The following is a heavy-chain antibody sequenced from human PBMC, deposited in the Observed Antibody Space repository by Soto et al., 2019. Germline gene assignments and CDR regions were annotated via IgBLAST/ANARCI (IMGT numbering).Heavy chain of an antibody. CDR2: ISSSSSTI. V-gene: IGHV3-48*01. Sequence: PGGSLRLSCAASGFTFSSYNMNWVRQVPGKGLEWVSYISSSSSTIHYADSVKGRFTISRDNAKNSLYLQMNSLRAEDTAVYYCAKNVWGITIFGGMDVWGQGTTVTVSS. J-gene: IGHJ6*02. CDR3: AKNVWGITIFGGMDV. D-gene: IGHD3-9*01. CDR1: GFTFSSYN.